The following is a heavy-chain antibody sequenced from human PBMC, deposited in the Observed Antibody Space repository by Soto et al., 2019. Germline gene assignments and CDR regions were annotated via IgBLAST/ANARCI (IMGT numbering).Heavy chain of an antibody. CDR2: IYYSGST. J-gene: IGHJ6*02. CDR1: VGAIRSYY. V-gene: IGHV4-59*01. Sequence: LSLTCSVAVGAIRSYYGSWVRQPPGKGLEWIGYIYYSGSTNYNPSLKSRVTISVDTSKNQFSLTLSSVTAADTAVYYCASVPYYGSGSYPKYYYYYGMDVWGQGTTVTVSS. CDR3: ASVPYYGSGSYPKYYYYYGMDV. D-gene: IGHD3-10*01.